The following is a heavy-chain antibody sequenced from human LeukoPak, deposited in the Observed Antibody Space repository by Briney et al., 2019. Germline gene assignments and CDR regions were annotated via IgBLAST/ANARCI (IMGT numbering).Heavy chain of an antibody. V-gene: IGHV4-39*07. D-gene: IGHD3-3*01. J-gene: IGHJ6*03. CDR1: GGSITSSSYY. CDR3: ARGDTYYDFWSGYHTYYYYYMDV. CDR2: IYHSGST. Sequence: SETLSLTCTVSGGSITSSSYYWGWVRQPPGKGLEWIGEIYHSGSTNYNPSLKSRVTISVDKSKNQFSLKLSSVTAADTAVYYCARGDTYYDFWSGYHTYYYYYMDVWGKGTTVTVSS.